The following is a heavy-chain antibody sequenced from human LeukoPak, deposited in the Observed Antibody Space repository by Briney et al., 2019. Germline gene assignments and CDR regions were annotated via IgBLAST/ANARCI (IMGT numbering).Heavy chain of an antibody. D-gene: IGHD5-18*01. CDR1: GFTFSSYW. J-gene: IGHJ4*02. CDR3: ARDSQPRGYSYEWGY. V-gene: IGHV3-7*03. CDR2: INHNGNVN. Sequence: GGSLRLSCAASGFTFSSYWMNWARQAPGKGLEWVASINHNGNVNYYVDSVKGRFTISRDNAKNSLYLQMSNLRAEDTAVYFCARDSQPRGYSYEWGYWGQGTLVTVSS.